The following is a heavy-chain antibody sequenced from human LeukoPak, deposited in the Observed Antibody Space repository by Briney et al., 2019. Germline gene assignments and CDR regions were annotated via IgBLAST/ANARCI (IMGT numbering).Heavy chain of an antibody. D-gene: IGHD3-3*01. V-gene: IGHV4-39*01. CDR1: GGSISSSSYY. J-gene: IGHJ2*01. CDR3: ARFTEYDFWSGTWYFDL. CDR2: IYYSGST. Sequence: SETLSLTCTVSGGSISSSSYYWGWIRQPPGKGLEWIGSIYYSGSTYYNPSLKSRVTISVDTSKNQFSLKLSSVTAADTAVYYCARFTEYDFWSGTWYFDLWGRGTLVTVSS.